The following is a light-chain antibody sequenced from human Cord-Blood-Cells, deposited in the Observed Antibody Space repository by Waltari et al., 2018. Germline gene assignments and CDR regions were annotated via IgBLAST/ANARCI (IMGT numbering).Light chain of an antibody. J-gene: IGLJ3*02. V-gene: IGLV2-14*01. Sequence: QSALTQPPSVSGSPGQSLTLSCTGTSSDVGGYNYVSWYQQHPGKAPKLMIYEVSNRPSGVSNRFSGSKSGNTASLTISGLQAEDEADYYCSSYTSSSTLVFGGGTKLTVL. CDR2: EVS. CDR1: SSDVGGYNY. CDR3: SSYTSSSTLV.